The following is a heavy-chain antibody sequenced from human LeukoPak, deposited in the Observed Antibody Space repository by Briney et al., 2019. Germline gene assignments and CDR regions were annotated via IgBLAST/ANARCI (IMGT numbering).Heavy chain of an antibody. CDR3: ARVAVAGPYYYYYYGMDV. CDR2: ISYDGSNK. V-gene: IGHV3-30*04. Sequence: PGRSLRLSCAASGSTFSSYAMHWVRQAPGKGLEWVAVISYDGSNKYYADSVKGRFTISRDNSKNTLYLQMNSLRAEDTAVYYCARVAVAGPYYYYYYGMDVWGQGTTVTVSS. J-gene: IGHJ6*02. D-gene: IGHD6-19*01. CDR1: GSTFSSYA.